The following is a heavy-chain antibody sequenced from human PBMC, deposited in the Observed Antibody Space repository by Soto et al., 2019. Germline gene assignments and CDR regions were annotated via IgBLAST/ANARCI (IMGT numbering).Heavy chain of an antibody. CDR3: ARDSANYYDSSGGWFDP. V-gene: IGHV1-18*01. CDR1: GYTFTSYG. J-gene: IGHJ5*02. CDR2: ISAYNGNT. Sequence: ASVKVSCKASGYTFTSYGISWVRQAPGQGLEWMGWISAYNGNTNYAQKLQGRVTMTTDTSTSTAYMELRSLRSDDTAVYYCARDSANYYDSSGGWFDPWGQGTLVTVS. D-gene: IGHD3-22*01.